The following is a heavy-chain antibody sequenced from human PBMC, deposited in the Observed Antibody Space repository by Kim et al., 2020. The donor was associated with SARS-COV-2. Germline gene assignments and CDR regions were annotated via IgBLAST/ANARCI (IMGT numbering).Heavy chain of an antibody. J-gene: IGHJ4*02. D-gene: IGHD3-10*01. CDR1: GFIIRTYW. CDR3: MRDPGIY. V-gene: IGHV3-7*01. CDR2: IKEDGSEA. Sequence: GGSLRLSCVASGFIIRTYWMTWVRQPPGKGLEWVGNIKEDGSEAYYADSVKGRFTISRDNAKNSLYLQMNSLRAEDTAVYYCMRDPGIYWGQGTLVIVSS.